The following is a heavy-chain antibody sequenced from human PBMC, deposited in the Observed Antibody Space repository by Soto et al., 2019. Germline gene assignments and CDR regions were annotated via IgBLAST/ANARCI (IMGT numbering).Heavy chain of an antibody. J-gene: IGHJ4*02. CDR1: GFTFDSVA. Sequence: SLRLSCAASGFTFDSVAMSWVRQAPGKGLDWVSAIGGGGISTYYADSVKGRFTISRDNSKNTLYLQMNSLRAEDTAVYYCAKGSSGSYWPFDYWGQGTLVTVSS. D-gene: IGHD1-26*01. CDR2: IGGGGIST. CDR3: AKGSSGSYWPFDY. V-gene: IGHV3-23*01.